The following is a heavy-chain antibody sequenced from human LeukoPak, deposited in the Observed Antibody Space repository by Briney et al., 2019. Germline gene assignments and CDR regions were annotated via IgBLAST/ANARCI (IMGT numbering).Heavy chain of an antibody. J-gene: IGHJ4*02. V-gene: IGHV4-4*07. Sequence: SETLSLTCTVSGGSVISCYWSWIRQAAGKGLEWIGRIYTSGNTNYNPSLKSRVTISVDKSKNQFSLKLISVTAADTGMYYCAVDNRYCWGQGTLVTVSS. D-gene: IGHD2-2*01. CDR1: GGSVISCY. CDR3: AVDNRYC. CDR2: IYTSGNT.